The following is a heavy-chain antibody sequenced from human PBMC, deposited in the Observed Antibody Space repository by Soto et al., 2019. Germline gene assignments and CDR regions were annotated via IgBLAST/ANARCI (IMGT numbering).Heavy chain of an antibody. CDR1: GGSISSSSYH. CDR3: AIYSPSSGWFDP. V-gene: IGHV4-39*01. CDR2: INYSGTS. J-gene: IGHJ5*02. Sequence: QLQLQESGPGLVKPSETLSLSCTVSGGSISSSSYHWGWIRQPPGKGLEWIGSINYSGTSYYNPSLKSRVIISVDPSKHQFSLKVSSVTAADTAVYYCAIYSPSSGWFDPWGQGTLVTVSS. D-gene: IGHD6-6*01.